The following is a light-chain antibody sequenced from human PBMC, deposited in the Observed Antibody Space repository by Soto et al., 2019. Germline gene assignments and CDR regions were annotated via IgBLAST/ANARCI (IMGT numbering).Light chain of an antibody. J-gene: IGKJ4*01. Sequence: EIVLTQSPATLSLSPGERATLSCRASQSVNNDLAWYQHKSGQAPRLLIYNASNRAPGIPARFSGSGSGTDFTLTISSLEPEDFVVYYCQQRGNWPPTFGGGAKVEIK. CDR1: QSVNND. CDR2: NAS. V-gene: IGKV3-11*01. CDR3: QQRGNWPPT.